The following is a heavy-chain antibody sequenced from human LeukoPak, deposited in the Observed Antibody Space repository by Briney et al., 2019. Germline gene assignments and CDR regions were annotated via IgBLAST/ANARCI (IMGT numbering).Heavy chain of an antibody. CDR1: GFIFGSYG. J-gene: IGHJ4*02. CDR2: ISSEGHNE. V-gene: IGHV3-30*03. D-gene: IGHD2-21*01. Sequence: GGSLRLSCAASGFIFGSYGMLWVRQAPGKGLEWVASISSEGHNEYYVDSVKGRFTISRDNAKNTLDLQMHSLRPEDTALYYCARAAWAPRASSISRQLWYYFPYWGQGSLVTVSP. CDR3: ARAAWAPRASSISRQLWYYFPY.